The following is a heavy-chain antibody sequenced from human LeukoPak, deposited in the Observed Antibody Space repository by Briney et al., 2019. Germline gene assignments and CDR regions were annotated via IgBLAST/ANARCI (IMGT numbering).Heavy chain of an antibody. CDR3: ARHAVYAGSGWAFDY. Sequence: NPSEPLSLTCTASGHSISSYYWILIQQPPPKALHWTGYIYYTGSGSTSNNPSLKSRVTISVDTSKNQFSLNLKSVTAADTAVYFCARHAVYAGSGWAFDYWGQGTLVTVFS. J-gene: IGHJ4*02. CDR2: IYYTGSGST. V-gene: IGHV4-59*08. D-gene: IGHD6-19*01. CDR1: GHSISSYY.